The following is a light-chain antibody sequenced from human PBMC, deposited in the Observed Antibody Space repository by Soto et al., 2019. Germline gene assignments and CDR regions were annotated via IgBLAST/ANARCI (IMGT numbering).Light chain of an antibody. V-gene: IGLV1-44*01. CDR1: SSNIGSNT. J-gene: IGLJ2*01. CDR3: AAWDDSLNGPHVV. Sequence: QSVLTQPPSASGTPGQRVTISCSGSSSNIGSNTVNWYQQLPGTAPKLLIYSNNQRPSGVPDRFSGSKSGTSASLAISGLPSEDEADYYCAAWDDSLNGPHVVFGGGTQLTVL. CDR2: SNN.